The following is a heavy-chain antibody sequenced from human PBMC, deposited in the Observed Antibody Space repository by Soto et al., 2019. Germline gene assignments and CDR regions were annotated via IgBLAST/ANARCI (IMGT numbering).Heavy chain of an antibody. J-gene: IGHJ6*02. CDR3: AADPYSSSWYGHYYQYGMDV. D-gene: IGHD6-13*01. V-gene: IGHV1-58*01. CDR2: IVVGSGNT. CDR1: GFTFTNPA. Sequence: GASVKVSCKASGFTFTNPAVQWVRQARGQRLEWIGWIVVGSGNTNYAQKFQERVTITRDMSTGTAYMELSSLRSEDTAVYYCAADPYSSSWYGHYYQYGMDVWGQGTTVTVSS.